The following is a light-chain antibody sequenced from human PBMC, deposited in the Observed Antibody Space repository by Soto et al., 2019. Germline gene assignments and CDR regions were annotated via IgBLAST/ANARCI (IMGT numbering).Light chain of an antibody. CDR3: TSYTSSSTDV. V-gene: IGLV2-14*01. CDR2: EVR. Sequence: QFALTQAASVSGSPGQSITISCTGTSSDVGGYNYVSWYQQHPGKAPKLRIYEVRHRPSGISNRFSGSKSGNTASLTISGIQAEDEADFYCTSYTSSSTDVVRNGTKGTVL. CDR1: SSDVGGYNY. J-gene: IGLJ1*01.